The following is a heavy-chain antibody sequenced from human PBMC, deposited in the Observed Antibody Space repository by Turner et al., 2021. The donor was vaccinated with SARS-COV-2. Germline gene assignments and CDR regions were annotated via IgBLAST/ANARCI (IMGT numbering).Heavy chain of an antibody. D-gene: IGHD6-25*01. J-gene: IGHJ4*02. V-gene: IGHV1-24*01. Sequence: QVQLVQSGAEMNTPGASVKVSCKVSGYTLTEIFIHWVRQAPGKGLEWMGGFDPEDRETIYAQKFQGRVTMTEDTSTDIAYMELSSLSSDDTAVYYCATAPLGWAGYDYWGQGTLVTVSS. CDR3: ATAPLGWAGYDY. CDR1: GYTLTEIF. CDR2: FDPEDRET.